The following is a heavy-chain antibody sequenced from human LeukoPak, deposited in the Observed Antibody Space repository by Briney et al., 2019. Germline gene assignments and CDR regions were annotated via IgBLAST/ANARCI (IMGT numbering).Heavy chain of an antibody. V-gene: IGHV1-18*01. J-gene: IGHJ6*03. CDR3: ARAIAWIKDYDNSWKDLPLDHYSYMDV. CDR2: IDPFSGNT. Sequence: GASVTVSYKPSVYTFINNGIRWVGQAPGQGLEWMGWIDPFSGNTNYAEKLQDRVTLTTDTSTNTAYMELSNLRSDDAAVYYCARAIAWIKDYDNSWKDLPLDHYSYMDVWGKGSTVIVSS. D-gene: IGHD1-1*01. CDR1: VYTFINNG.